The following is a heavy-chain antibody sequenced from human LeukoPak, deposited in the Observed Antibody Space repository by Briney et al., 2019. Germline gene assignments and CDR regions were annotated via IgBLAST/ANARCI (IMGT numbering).Heavy chain of an antibody. V-gene: IGHV3-30-3*01. Sequence: GGSLRLSCAASRFTFSSYAMHWVRQAPGKGLEWEAVISYDGSNKYYADSVKGRFTISRDNSKNTLYLQMNSLRAEDTAVYYCARDHGSSDPPDGRDVGGKGTKVTVPS. D-gene: IGHD6-13*01. CDR3: ARDHGSSDPPDGRDV. J-gene: IGHJ6*04. CDR2: ISYDGSNK. CDR1: RFTFSSYA.